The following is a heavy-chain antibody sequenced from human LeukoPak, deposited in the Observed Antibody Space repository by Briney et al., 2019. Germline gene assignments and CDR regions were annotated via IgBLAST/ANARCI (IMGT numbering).Heavy chain of an antibody. V-gene: IGHV4-30-4*01. Sequence: SQTLSLTCTVSGGSISSGDYYWSWIRQPPGKGLEWIGYIYYSGSTYYNPSLKSRVTISVDTSKNQFSLKLSSVTAADTAVYYCARDVITFGGVIEFFDYWGQGTLVTVSP. J-gene: IGHJ4*02. CDR2: IYYSGST. D-gene: IGHD3-16*02. CDR1: GGSISSGDYY. CDR3: ARDVITFGGVIEFFDY.